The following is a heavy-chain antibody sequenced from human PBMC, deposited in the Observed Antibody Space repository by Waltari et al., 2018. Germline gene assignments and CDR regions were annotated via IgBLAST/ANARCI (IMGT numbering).Heavy chain of an antibody. CDR2: IRTKTNNYAT. CDR3: ARHDPLDY. CDR1: GFIFSDSA. Sequence: EEQMVESGGDLVKPGGSLKLSCAASGFIFSDSAIHWVRQAPGKGREWVCRIRTKTNNYATAYGASVKGRFTISRDDSRNVAYLQMNSLKTEDTALYYCARHDPLDYWGQGTLVTVSS. V-gene: IGHV3-73*01. J-gene: IGHJ4*02.